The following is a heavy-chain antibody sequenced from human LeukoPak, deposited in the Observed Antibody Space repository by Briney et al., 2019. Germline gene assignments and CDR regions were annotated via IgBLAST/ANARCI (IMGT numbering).Heavy chain of an antibody. CDR2: IYTSGST. CDR1: GGSISSYY. V-gene: IGHV4-4*09. Sequence: SETLSLTCTVSGGSISSYYWSWIRQPPGKGLEWIGYIYTSGSTNYNPSLKSRVTISVDTSKNQFSLKLSSVTAADTAVYYCARKGHGSRFDYWGQGTLVTVSS. J-gene: IGHJ4*02. CDR3: ARKGHGSRFDY. D-gene: IGHD6-13*01.